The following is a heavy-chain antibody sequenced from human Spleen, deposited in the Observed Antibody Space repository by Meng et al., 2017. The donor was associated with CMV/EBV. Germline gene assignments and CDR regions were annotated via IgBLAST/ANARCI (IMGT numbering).Heavy chain of an antibody. Sequence: GESLKISCAASGFTFSYYGMHWVRQAPGEGLEWVTFITFDGSNEYYAGSVKGRFTISRDNSRNTLHLQMSSLRDEDTAVYFCAKDEVVSAANYYYGMDVWGQGTTVTVSS. CDR1: GFTFSYYG. V-gene: IGHV3-30*02. D-gene: IGHD4-23*01. CDR3: AKDEVVSAANYYYGMDV. CDR2: ITFDGSNE. J-gene: IGHJ6*02.